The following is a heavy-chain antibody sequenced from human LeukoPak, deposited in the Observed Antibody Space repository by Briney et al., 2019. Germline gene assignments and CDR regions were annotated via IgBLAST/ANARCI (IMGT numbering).Heavy chain of an antibody. CDR3: ARRGVYGSGAYYFDY. J-gene: IGHJ4*02. CDR2: ISSSSSYI. CDR1: GFTFISYS. V-gene: IGHV3-21*01. Sequence: GGSLRLSCAASGFTFISYSMNWVRQAPGKGLEWVSSISSSSSYIYYADSVKGRFTIPRDNAKNSLYLQMNSLRAEDTAVYYCARRGVYGSGAYYFDYWGQGTLVTVSS. D-gene: IGHD3-10*01.